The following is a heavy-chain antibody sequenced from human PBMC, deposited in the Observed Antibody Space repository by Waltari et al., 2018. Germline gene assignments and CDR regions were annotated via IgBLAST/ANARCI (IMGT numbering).Heavy chain of an antibody. CDR3: ARDLGRRAVAGTDWFDP. Sequence: QVQLVQSGAEVKKPGASVKVSCKASGYTFTGYYMHWVRQAPGQGLEWMGRINPNSGGTNYAQKFQGRVTMTRDTSISTAYMELSRLRSDDTAVYYCARDLGRRAVAGTDWFDPWGQGTLVTVSS. CDR2: INPNSGGT. J-gene: IGHJ5*02. CDR1: GYTFTGYY. D-gene: IGHD6-19*01. V-gene: IGHV1-2*06.